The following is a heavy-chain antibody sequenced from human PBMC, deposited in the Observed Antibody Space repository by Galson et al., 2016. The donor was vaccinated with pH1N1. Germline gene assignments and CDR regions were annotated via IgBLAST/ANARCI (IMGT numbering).Heavy chain of an antibody. Sequence: SVKVSCKASGYSFIDYYIHWVRQPPGQGLEWMGWINPNTGTTNYAQGFQGRVTMTRDTSISTASMELSGLRSDDTAVYYCARPPYYSGSFYEYWGQGTLVTVSS. J-gene: IGHJ4*02. D-gene: IGHD1-26*01. CDR1: GYSFIDYY. CDR2: INPNTGTT. CDR3: ARPPYYSGSFYEY. V-gene: IGHV1-2*02.